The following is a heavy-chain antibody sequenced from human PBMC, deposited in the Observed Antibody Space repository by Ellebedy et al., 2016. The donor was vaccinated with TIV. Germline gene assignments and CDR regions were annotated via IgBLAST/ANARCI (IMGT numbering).Heavy chain of an antibody. CDR1: GGSISSHY. D-gene: IGHD6-19*01. CDR3: ARHGVAVAPY. Sequence: MPSETLSLTCTVSGGSISSHYWSWIRQPPGKGLEWIGYIYYSGSTNYNPSLKSRVTISVDTSKNQFSLKLSSVTAADTAVYYCARHGVAVAPYWGQGTLVTVSS. J-gene: IGHJ4*02. V-gene: IGHV4-59*08. CDR2: IYYSGST.